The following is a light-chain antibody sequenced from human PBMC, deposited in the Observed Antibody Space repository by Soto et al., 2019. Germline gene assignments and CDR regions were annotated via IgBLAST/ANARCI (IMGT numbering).Light chain of an antibody. J-gene: IGLJ2*01. Sequence: QSVLTQPPSASGTPGQRVTISCSGSSSNIGSNYVYWYQQLPGTAPKLLIYNNSQRPSGVPDRFSGSKSGTSASLAISGLRSEDEADYYCAAWDDSLSGRGVFGGGTQLTVL. CDR2: NNS. V-gene: IGLV1-47*01. CDR1: SSNIGSNY. CDR3: AAWDDSLSGRGV.